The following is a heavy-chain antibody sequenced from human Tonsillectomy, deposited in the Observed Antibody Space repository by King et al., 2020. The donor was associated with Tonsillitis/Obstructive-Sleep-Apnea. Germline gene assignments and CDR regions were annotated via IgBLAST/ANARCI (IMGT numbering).Heavy chain of an antibody. CDR2: INHSGST. D-gene: IGHD2-15*01. CDR3: ARGRCRGYSCNGLYAYYYMDV. V-gene: IGHV4-34*01. J-gene: IGHJ6*03. CDR1: GGSFSGYY. Sequence: VQLQQWGAGLLKPSETLSLTCAVYGGSFSGYYWSWIRQPPGKGLEWIGEINHSGSTKYNPSLKRRVTISVDTSKNQFSRKLSSVTAADTAVYYCARGRCRGYSCNGLYAYYYMDVWGKGTTVTVSS.